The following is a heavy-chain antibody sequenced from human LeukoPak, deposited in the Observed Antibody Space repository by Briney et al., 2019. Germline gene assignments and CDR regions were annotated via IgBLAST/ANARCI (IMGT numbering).Heavy chain of an antibody. V-gene: IGHV4-34*01. Sequence: SETLSLTCAVYGGSFSGYYWSWIRQPPGKGLEWIGEINHSGSTNYNPSLKSRVTISVDTSKNQFSLKLSSVTAADTAVYYCARRPGEWLRGAGFDYWGQGTLVTVSS. CDR1: GGSFSGYY. CDR3: ARRPGEWLRGAGFDY. J-gene: IGHJ4*02. CDR2: INHSGST. D-gene: IGHD5-12*01.